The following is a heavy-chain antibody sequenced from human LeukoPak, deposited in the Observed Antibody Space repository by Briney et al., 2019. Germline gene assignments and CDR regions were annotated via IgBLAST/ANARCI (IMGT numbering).Heavy chain of an antibody. V-gene: IGHV3-11*01. Sequence: GGSQRLSCAASGFTFSDYHMSWIRQAPGKGLEWVSYISSGGSTIYYVDSVKGRFTISRDNAKNSLYLQMNSLRAEDTAVYYCARTGSRAFDIWGQGTMVTVSS. CDR1: GFTFSDYH. CDR3: ARTGSRAFDI. CDR2: ISSGGSTI. J-gene: IGHJ3*02. D-gene: IGHD2-15*01.